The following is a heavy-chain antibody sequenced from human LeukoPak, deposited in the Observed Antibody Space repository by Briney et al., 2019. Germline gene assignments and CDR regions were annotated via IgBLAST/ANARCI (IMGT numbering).Heavy chain of an antibody. V-gene: IGHV3-48*03. J-gene: IGHJ6*02. CDR2: ISSSYRTI. CDR1: GFTFSGFE. CDR3: ARDDSMVTVRGRDV. D-gene: IGHD2-21*02. Sequence: GGSLRLSCVASGFTFSGFEMNWVRQAPGKGLEWVSYISSSYRTIYYADSVKGRFTVSRDNTKNSIYLQMNSLRVEDTAVYYCARDDSMVTVRGRDVWAQGPTVPVS.